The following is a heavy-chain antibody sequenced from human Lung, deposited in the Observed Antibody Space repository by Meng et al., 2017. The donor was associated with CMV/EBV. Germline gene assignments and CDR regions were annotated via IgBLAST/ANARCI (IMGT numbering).Heavy chain of an antibody. CDR2: ITPDVSGA. Sequence: GGSXRLXCAASGFSFNNYWMHWVRQTPGKGLVWVSRITPDVSGANYAGSVMGRFTISRNNSKNTLYLQMNSLRAEDTAVNYCARAPIPYYGMDVWGQGTTVTVSS. V-gene: IGHV3-74*01. CDR3: ARAPIPYYGMDV. J-gene: IGHJ6*02. CDR1: GFSFNNYW.